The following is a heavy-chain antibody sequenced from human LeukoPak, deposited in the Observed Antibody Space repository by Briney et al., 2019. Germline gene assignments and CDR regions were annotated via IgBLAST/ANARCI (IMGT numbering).Heavy chain of an antibody. J-gene: IGHJ6*03. Sequence: GSLVKVSCKASGGTFSSYAISWVRQAPGQGLEWMGGIIPIFGTANYAQKFQGRVTITTDESTSTAYMELSSLRSEDTAVYYCARNIVATTGGSNYYYYMDVWGKGTTVTVSS. CDR1: GGTFSSYA. CDR2: IIPIFGTA. D-gene: IGHD5-12*01. V-gene: IGHV1-69*05. CDR3: ARNIVATTGGSNYYYYMDV.